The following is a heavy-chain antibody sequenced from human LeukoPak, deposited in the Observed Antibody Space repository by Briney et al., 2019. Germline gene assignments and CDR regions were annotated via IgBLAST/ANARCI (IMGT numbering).Heavy chain of an antibody. CDR3: ARREGSNYSVDD. CDR1: CASLSSCY. Sequence: PSETLFLNCTVSCASLSSCYWIWIREVPGAGLEWIGSIYYSGVTNFYPSLKRRIAMAVDKTRNLFSLKVTSVTAADTAVYYCARREGSNYSVDDWGQGTTVTVSS. J-gene: IGHJ6*02. V-gene: IGHV4-59*08. D-gene: IGHD5-24*01. CDR2: IYYSGVT.